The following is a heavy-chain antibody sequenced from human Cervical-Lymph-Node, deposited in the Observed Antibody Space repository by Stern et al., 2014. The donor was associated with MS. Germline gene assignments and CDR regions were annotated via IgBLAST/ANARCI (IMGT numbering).Heavy chain of an antibody. CDR1: GDTFSRYA. D-gene: IGHD4-11*01. CDR3: ALRRSYYVY. Sequence: QVQLVQSGSEVKKPGSSVKVSCKPSGDTFSRYALSWVRQAPGQGLEWVGGLIPIFGATRYGQKCQGRVTITPEESTGTAFMELTTLTSDDTAVYYCALRRSYYVYWGLGTLISVSS. V-gene: IGHV1-69*01. CDR2: LIPIFGAT. J-gene: IGHJ4*02.